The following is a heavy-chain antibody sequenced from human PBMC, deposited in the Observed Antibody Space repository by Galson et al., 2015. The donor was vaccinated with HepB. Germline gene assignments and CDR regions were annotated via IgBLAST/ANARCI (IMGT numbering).Heavy chain of an antibody. CDR1: GASVDSRNHY. V-gene: IGHV4-39*07. Sequence: SETLSLTCTVSGASVDSRNHYWGWIRQAPGKGLEWIATISYSGKTYYNPSLKSPVTISVDTSQNQFSLKLSSVTAADTAVYYCAREIGTAMSTLYFDYWGQGIRVTVSS. CDR3: AREIGTAMSTLYFDY. CDR2: ISYSGKT. J-gene: IGHJ4*02. D-gene: IGHD5-18*01.